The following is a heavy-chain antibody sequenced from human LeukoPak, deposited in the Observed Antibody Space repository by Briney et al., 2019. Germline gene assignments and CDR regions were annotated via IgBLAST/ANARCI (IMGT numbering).Heavy chain of an antibody. CDR3: ARGSPYGSGSTDLDY. CDR1: GGSLSGYY. CDR2: INNSGST. J-gene: IGHJ4*02. Sequence: SETLCLTCAVYGGSLSGYYWGWIRQPPGKGLEWIGEINNSGSTNHNPSLKSRVTISVDTSKNQFSLKLSSVTAADTAVYYCARGSPYGSGSTDLDYWGQGTLVTVSS. D-gene: IGHD3-10*01. V-gene: IGHV4-34*01.